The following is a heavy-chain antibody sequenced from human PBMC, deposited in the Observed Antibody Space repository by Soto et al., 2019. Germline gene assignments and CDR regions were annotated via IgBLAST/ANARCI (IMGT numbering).Heavy chain of an antibody. Sequence: QLQLQESGPGLVKPSETLSLTCTVSGGSISSSSYYWGWIRQPPGKGLEWIGSIYYSGSTYYNPALKGRVTISVDTSKNQFSLKLSSVTAADTAVYYCARHGKLSGSYRASWFYPWGQGTLVTVSS. CDR3: ARHGKLSGSYRASWFYP. D-gene: IGHD1-26*01. J-gene: IGHJ5*02. CDR2: IYYSGST. CDR1: GGSISSSSYY. V-gene: IGHV4-39*01.